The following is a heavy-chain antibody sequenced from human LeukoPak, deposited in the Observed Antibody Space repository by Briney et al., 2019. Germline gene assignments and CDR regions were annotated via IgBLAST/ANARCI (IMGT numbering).Heavy chain of an antibody. CDR1: GFTFSSYA. CDR3: ARSDSSAPPYYFDY. V-gene: IGHV3-30-3*01. Sequence: GGSLRLSCAASGFTFSSYAMHWVRQAPGKGLEWVAVISYDGSNKYYADSVKGRFTISRDNSKNTLYLQMNSLRAEDTAVYYCARSDSSAPPYYFDYWGQGTLVTVSS. J-gene: IGHJ4*02. D-gene: IGHD6-19*01. CDR2: ISYDGSNK.